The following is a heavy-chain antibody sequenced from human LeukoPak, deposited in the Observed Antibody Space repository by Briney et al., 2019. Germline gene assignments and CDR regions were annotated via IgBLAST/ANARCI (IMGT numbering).Heavy chain of an antibody. CDR2: IYYSGST. J-gene: IGHJ4*02. CDR3: ARGVCSGGSCYSYYFDY. D-gene: IGHD2-15*01. V-gene: IGHV4-59*12. CDR1: GGSISSYY. Sequence: SETLSLTCTVSGGSISSYYWSWIRQPPGKGLEWIGYIYYSGSTNYNPSLKSRVTISVDTSKNQFSLKLSSVTAADTAVYYCARGVCSGGSCYSYYFDYWGQGTLVTVSS.